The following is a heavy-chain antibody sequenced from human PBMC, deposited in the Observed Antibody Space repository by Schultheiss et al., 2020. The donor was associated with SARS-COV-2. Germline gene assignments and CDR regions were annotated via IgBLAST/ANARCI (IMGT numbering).Heavy chain of an antibody. J-gene: IGHJ6*02. D-gene: IGHD6-13*01. CDR1: GVTFSNHA. V-gene: IGHV3-23*01. CDR2: ISGSGGST. CDR3: ARDRVAAAAYHYYYGMDV. Sequence: GGSLRLSCVASGVTFSNHAMAWVRQAPGKGLEWVSSISGSGGSTYFAESVRGRFTISRDNSKNTLYLLMNYLRTEDTAVYYCARDRVAAAAYHYYYGMDVWGQGTTVTVSS.